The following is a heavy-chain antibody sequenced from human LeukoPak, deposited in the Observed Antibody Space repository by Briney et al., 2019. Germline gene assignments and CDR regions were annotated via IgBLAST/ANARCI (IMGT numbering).Heavy chain of an antibody. CDR1: GGTFSSYG. Sequence: GASVTVSCKASGGTFSSYGISWVRQAPGHGLEWMGGIIPMFGTANYAQKFQGRVTITTDESTSTAYMELSSLRSEDTAVYYCARGPAPSTMVRGVKYYYYYYMDVWGKGTTVTVSS. J-gene: IGHJ6*03. V-gene: IGHV1-69*05. D-gene: IGHD3-10*01. CDR3: ARGPAPSTMVRGVKYYYYYYMDV. CDR2: IIPMFGTA.